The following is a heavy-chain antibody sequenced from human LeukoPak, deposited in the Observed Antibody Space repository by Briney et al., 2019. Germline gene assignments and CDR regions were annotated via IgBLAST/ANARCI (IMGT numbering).Heavy chain of an antibody. CDR1: GYTFTGYY. Sequence: ASVKVSCKASGYTFTGYYMHWVRQAPGQGLEWMGWINPNSGGTNYAQKFQGRVTMTRDTSISTAYMELSRLRSDDTAVYYCARGPYQLPSYNWFDPWGQGTLVTVSS. D-gene: IGHD2-2*01. J-gene: IGHJ5*02. V-gene: IGHV1-2*02. CDR3: ARGPYQLPSYNWFDP. CDR2: INPNSGGT.